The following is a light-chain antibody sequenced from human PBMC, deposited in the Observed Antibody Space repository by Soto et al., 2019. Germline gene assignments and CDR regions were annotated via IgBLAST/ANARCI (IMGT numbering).Light chain of an antibody. Sequence: EIVMTQSPATVSVSPGERATLSCRASQSVNSNLVWYQHKPGQAPRLLIYGASTRATGIPARFSGSGSGTDFTLTISSLQSEDFALYYCQQYNNWLGTFGQGTRVEIK. J-gene: IGKJ1*01. CDR3: QQYNNWLGT. V-gene: IGKV3-15*01. CDR1: QSVNSN. CDR2: GAS.